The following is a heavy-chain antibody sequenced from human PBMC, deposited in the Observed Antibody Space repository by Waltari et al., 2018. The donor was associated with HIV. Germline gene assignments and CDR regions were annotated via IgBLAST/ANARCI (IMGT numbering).Heavy chain of an antibody. Sequence: QVQLQDQAPGLVKPSHTLPLTRTVSGGSMRSGSFYWNWIRQPAGKGLEWSGRIYTSGSTKYNPSLKSRVTISVDTSKNQFSLKLNSVTAADTAVYYCARAEGGNSGVHFDYWGQGTLVTVSS. J-gene: IGHJ4*02. CDR2: IYTSGST. V-gene: IGHV4-61*02. CDR3: ARAEGGNSGVHFDY. D-gene: IGHD2-21*02. CDR1: GGSMRSGSFY.